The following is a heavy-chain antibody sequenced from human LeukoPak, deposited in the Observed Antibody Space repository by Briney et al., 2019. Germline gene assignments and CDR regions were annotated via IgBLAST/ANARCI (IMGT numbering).Heavy chain of an antibody. D-gene: IGHD6-19*01. J-gene: IGHJ4*02. CDR3: ARGPYTNGHYFDY. CDR1: GLTFSSYW. CDR2: IKQDGSEK. V-gene: IGHV3-7*04. Sequence: QTGGSLRLSCAASGLTFSSYWMSWVRQAPGKGLEWVANIKQDGSEKYYVDSVKGRFTISRDNAKNSLYLQMNSLRAEDTAVYYCARGPYTNGHYFDYWGQGTLASVSS.